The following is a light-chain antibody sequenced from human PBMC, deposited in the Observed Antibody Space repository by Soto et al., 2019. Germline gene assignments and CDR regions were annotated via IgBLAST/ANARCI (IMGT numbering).Light chain of an antibody. V-gene: IGKV1-12*01. Sequence: DIQMTQSPSSXSASVGDTVTITCRASQDINSRLAWFQQQPGRPPKYVIQAATMLQSGFPSRFAGSGSGRDFTLTIHTLQPEDSATYYCLQVANFPRTFGQGTKVDIK. CDR1: QDINSR. CDR2: AAT. J-gene: IGKJ1*01. CDR3: LQVANFPRT.